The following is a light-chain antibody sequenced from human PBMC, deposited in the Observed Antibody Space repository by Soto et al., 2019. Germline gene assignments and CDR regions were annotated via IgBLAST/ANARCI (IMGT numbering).Light chain of an antibody. Sequence: DIQMTQSPSTLSASVGDRAPITCLASQNISTWLAWFQQKPGKAPNLLIYDAYSLQSGVPSRFSGSGSGKQFAITISSLKTDDFENYLCQQYNSYSITFGPVTRLEIK. J-gene: IGKJ5*01. CDR2: DAY. CDR1: QNISTW. CDR3: QQYNSYSIT. V-gene: IGKV1-5*01.